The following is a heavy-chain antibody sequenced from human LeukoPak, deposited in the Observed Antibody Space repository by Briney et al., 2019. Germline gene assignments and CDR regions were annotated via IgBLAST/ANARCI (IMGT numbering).Heavy chain of an antibody. CDR1: GGSISSSSYY. D-gene: IGHD2-15*01. CDR2: IYYSGST. Sequence: SETLSLTCTVSGGSISSSSYYWSWIRQPPGKGLEWIGYIYYSGSTNYNPSLKSRVTISVDTSKNQFSLKLSSVTAADTAVYYCARGVVRSGLYYFDYWGQGTLVTVSS. V-gene: IGHV4-61*01. CDR3: ARGVVRSGLYYFDY. J-gene: IGHJ4*02.